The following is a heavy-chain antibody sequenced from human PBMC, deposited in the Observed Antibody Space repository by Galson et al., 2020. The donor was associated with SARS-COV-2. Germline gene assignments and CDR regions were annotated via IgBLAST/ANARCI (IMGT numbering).Heavy chain of an antibody. CDR2: ISYDGSTK. Sequence: GESLKISCAASGFSFSTYALHWVRQAPGKGLDWVAIISYDGSTKYNANSVKGRFTISRDNSKNTLYLQMNSLRAEDTAVYYCARETHDYSSSWYDYWGQGTLVTVSS. J-gene: IGHJ4*02. V-gene: IGHV3-30*01. CDR3: ARETHDYSSSWYDY. D-gene: IGHD6-13*01. CDR1: GFSFSTYA.